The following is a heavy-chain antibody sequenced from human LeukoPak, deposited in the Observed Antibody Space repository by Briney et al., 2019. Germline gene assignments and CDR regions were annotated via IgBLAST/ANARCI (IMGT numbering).Heavy chain of an antibody. CDR1: GLSFCNYA. Sequence: GGSLRLSCAASGLSFCNYAMSWVRQAPGKGLEWVSGMGGSGGSTYYADSVKGRLTISRDNSKNTLYLQMDSLRAEDTAVYSRAKVGIRISLIVVVFTTADDWYFDLWGRDTLVTVSS. J-gene: IGHJ2*01. V-gene: IGHV3-23*01. D-gene: IGHD3-22*01. CDR3: AKVGIRISLIVVVFTTADDWYFDL. CDR2: MGGSGGST.